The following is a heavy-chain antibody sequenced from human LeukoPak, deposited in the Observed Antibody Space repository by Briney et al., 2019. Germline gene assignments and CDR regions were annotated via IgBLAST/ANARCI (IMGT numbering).Heavy chain of an antibody. D-gene: IGHD3-10*01. J-gene: IGHJ4*02. CDR1: GFTFSSHA. Sequence: GGSLRLSCAASGFTFSSHAMSWVRQAPGKGLEWVSAISGSGGSIYYADSVKGRFTISRDNSKNTLYLQMNSLRAEDTAVYYCARTDLWFGELLSFDYWGQGTLVTVSS. V-gene: IGHV3-23*01. CDR3: ARTDLWFGELLSFDY. CDR2: ISGSGGSI.